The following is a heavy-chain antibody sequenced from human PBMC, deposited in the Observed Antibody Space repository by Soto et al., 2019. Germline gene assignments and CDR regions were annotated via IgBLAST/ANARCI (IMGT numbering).Heavy chain of an antibody. Sequence: EVQLVESGGGLVQPGGSLRLSCAASGLIVSSTYMSWVRQAPGKGLEWVSVISNGGDTHYADYVKGRFSLSRDISNNALHLQMSSLRVEDTAVYYCAREPRYCSGGSCSITGDAFDIWGQGARVTVSS. J-gene: IGHJ3*02. CDR1: GLIVSSTY. V-gene: IGHV3-66*01. CDR3: AREPRYCSGGSCSITGDAFDI. D-gene: IGHD2-15*01. CDR2: ISNGGDT.